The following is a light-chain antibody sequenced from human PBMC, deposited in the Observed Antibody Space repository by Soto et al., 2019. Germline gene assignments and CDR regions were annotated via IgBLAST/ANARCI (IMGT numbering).Light chain of an antibody. CDR1: TSNIGRNT. J-gene: IGLJ3*02. CDR3: AVWDATLNGPV. CDR2: XXX. V-gene: IGLV1-44*01. Sequence: QSVLTQSPSASGTPGQRVTISCSGGTSNIGRNTVSWYRQLPGTAPKLVIYXXXXXXXXXXXXXXXSKSGTSASLAISGLXXXXXXXXXXAVWDATLNGPVFGGGTKLTVL.